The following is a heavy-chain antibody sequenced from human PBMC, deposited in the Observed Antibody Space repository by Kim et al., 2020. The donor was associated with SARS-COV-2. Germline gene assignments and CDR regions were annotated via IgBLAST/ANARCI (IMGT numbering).Heavy chain of an antibody. J-gene: IGHJ3*02. V-gene: IGHV4-39*01. Sequence: SETLSLTCTVSVGSISSSSYYWGWIRQPPGKGLEWIGSIYYSGSTYYNPSLKSRVTISVDTSKNQFSLKLSSVTAADTAVYYCARHKGNTIFGVVIIDAFDIWGQGTMVTVSS. D-gene: IGHD3-3*01. CDR1: VGSISSSSYY. CDR3: ARHKGNTIFGVVIIDAFDI. CDR2: IYYSGST.